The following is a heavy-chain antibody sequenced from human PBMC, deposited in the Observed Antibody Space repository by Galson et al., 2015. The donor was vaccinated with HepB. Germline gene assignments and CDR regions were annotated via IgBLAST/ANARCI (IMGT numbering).Heavy chain of an antibody. Sequence: SVKVSCKASGYTFTSYGISWVRQAPGQGLEWMGRISAYNGNTNYAQKLQGRVTMTTDTSTSTAYMELRSLRSDDTAVYYCARAVPDFGVVIIGYYYYGMDVWGQGTTVTVSS. CDR1: GYTFTSYG. V-gene: IGHV1-18*04. J-gene: IGHJ6*02. D-gene: IGHD3-3*01. CDR2: ISAYNGNT. CDR3: ARAVPDFGVVIIGYYYYGMDV.